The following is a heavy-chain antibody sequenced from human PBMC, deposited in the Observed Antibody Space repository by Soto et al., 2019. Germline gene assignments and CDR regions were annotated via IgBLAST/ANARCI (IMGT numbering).Heavy chain of an antibody. J-gene: IGHJ4*02. CDR2: ISASVGST. D-gene: IGHD3-10*01. CDR1: GFTFSNYA. CDR3: AKGGQSYDY. Sequence: LRLSCAASGFTFSNYAMSWVRQAPGKGLEWVSAISASVGSTYYTDSVKGRFTISRDNSKNTLYLQMNSLRAEDTAVYYCAKGGQSYDYWGQGTLVTVSS. V-gene: IGHV3-23*01.